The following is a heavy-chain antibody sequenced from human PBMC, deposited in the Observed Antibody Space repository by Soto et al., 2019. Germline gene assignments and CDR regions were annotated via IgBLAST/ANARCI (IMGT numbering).Heavy chain of an antibody. D-gene: IGHD2-15*01. J-gene: IGHJ6*02. CDR2: MFYSGLT. CDR3: APLSVSLSGPYGIHV. CDR1: GSSVSSSDYY. Sequence: SETLSLTCSVSGSSVSSSDYYWALIRQPPGKGLEWIGSMFYSGLTYYNPSLKSRVTLSVDTSKNQFSVRLNSVTAAETAVYYCAPLSVSLSGPYGIHVWGQGTTVTVSS. V-gene: IGHV4-39*01.